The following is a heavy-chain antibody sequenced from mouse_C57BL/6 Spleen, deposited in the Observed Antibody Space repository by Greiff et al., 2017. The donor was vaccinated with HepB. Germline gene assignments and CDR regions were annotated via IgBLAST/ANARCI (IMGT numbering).Heavy chain of an antibody. V-gene: IGHV3-1*01. CDR3: ARSEDYGIFAY. Sequence: EVQLQESGPGMVKPSQSLSLTCTVTGYSITSGYDWHWIRHFPGNKLEWMGYISYSGSTNYNPSLKSRISITHDTSKNHFFLKLNSVTTEDTATYYCARSEDYGIFAYWGQGTLVTVSA. CDR2: ISYSGST. D-gene: IGHD1-2*01. J-gene: IGHJ3*01. CDR1: GYSITSGYD.